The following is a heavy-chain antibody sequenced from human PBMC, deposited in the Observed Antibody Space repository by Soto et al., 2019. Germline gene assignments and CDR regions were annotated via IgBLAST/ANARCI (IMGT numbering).Heavy chain of an antibody. CDR2: IWYDGSNK. J-gene: IGHJ6*02. CDR1: GFTFSSYG. CDR3: ARDNHYYYGMDV. Sequence: GGSLRLSCASSGFTFSSYGMHWVRQAPGKGLEWVAVIWYDGSNKYYADSVKGRFTISRDNSKNTLYLQMNSLRAEDTAVYYCARDNHYYYGMDVWGQGTTVTVSS. V-gene: IGHV3-33*01.